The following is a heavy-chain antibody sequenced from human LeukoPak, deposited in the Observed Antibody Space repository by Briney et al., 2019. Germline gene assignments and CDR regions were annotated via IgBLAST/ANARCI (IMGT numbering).Heavy chain of an antibody. CDR1: GFTFSSYA. CDR3: ARDKRRTAAAGSGFDY. CDR2: ISYDGSNK. J-gene: IGHJ4*02. D-gene: IGHD6-13*01. V-gene: IGHV3-30-3*01. Sequence: PGGSLRLSCAASGFTFSSYAMSWVRQAPGKGLEWVAVISYDGSNKYYADSVKGRFTISRDNSKNTLYLQMNSLRAEDTAVYYCARDKRRTAAAGSGFDYWGQGTLVTVSS.